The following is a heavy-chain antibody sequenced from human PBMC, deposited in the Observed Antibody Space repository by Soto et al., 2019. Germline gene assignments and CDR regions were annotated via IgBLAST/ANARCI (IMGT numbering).Heavy chain of an antibody. CDR3: AREPADNYYDSSGYLLADDAFDI. Sequence: PSETLSLTCTVSGGSISSYYWSWIRQPPGKGLEWIGYIYYSGSTNYNPSLKSRVTISVDTSKNQFSLKLSSVTAADTAVYYCAREPADNYYDSSGYLLADDAFDIWGQGTMVTVSS. CDR1: GGSISSYY. V-gene: IGHV4-59*01. D-gene: IGHD3-22*01. CDR2: IYYSGST. J-gene: IGHJ3*02.